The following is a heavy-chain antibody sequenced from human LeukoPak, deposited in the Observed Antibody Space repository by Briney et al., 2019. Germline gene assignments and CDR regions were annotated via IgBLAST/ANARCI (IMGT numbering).Heavy chain of an antibody. D-gene: IGHD6-19*01. V-gene: IGHV4-59*11. CDR2: IFYTGSY. J-gene: IGHJ5*02. CDR1: AGSISNHY. CDR3: ARGRSSLDL. Sequence: SETLSLTCTVAAGSISNHYWSWMRQSPGKGLEWIAYIFYTGSYNYNPSLKSRVYISVDTSKNQFSLNLTSVTAADTAVYYCARGRSSLDLWGQGTLVTVSS.